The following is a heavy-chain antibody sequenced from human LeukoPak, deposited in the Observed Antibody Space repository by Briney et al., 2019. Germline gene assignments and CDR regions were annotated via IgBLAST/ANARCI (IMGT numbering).Heavy chain of an antibody. Sequence: SETLSLTCTVSGGSISSYYWSWIQQPPGKGLEWIGYIYYSGSTNYNPSLKSRVTISVDTSKNQFSLKLSSVTAADTAVYYCARVVAAAGTLTFDYWGQGTLVTVSS. V-gene: IGHV4-59*01. CDR1: GGSISSYY. D-gene: IGHD6-13*01. CDR3: ARVVAAAGTLTFDY. CDR2: IYYSGST. J-gene: IGHJ4*02.